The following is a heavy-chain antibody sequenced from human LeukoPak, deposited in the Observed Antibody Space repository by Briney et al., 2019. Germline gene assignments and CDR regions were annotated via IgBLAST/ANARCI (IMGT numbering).Heavy chain of an antibody. J-gene: IGHJ6*02. D-gene: IGHD2-2*01. V-gene: IGHV3-48*02. Sequence: GGSLRLSCAASGFTFSSYGMNWVRQAPGKGLEWVSYISSSSSTIYYATSMKGRFTISRDNAKNSLYLQMNSLRDEDTAVHYCAREGWYQLLYYYYGMDVWGQGTTVTVSS. CDR3: AREGWYQLLYYYYGMDV. CDR2: ISSSSSTI. CDR1: GFTFSSYG.